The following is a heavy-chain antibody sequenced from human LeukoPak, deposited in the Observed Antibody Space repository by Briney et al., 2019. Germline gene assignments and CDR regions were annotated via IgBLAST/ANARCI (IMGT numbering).Heavy chain of an antibody. V-gene: IGHV4-4*07. CDR3: AREEVVVVNAFDI. CDR1: GASITSQF. Sequence: SETLSLTCTVSGASITSQFWNWIRQPAGEGLEFVGLISASGAINFNPSLKSRVTISVDTSKNQFSLKLSSVTAADTAVYYCAREEVVVVNAFDIWGQGTMVTVSS. D-gene: IGHD3-22*01. CDR2: ISASGAI. J-gene: IGHJ3*02.